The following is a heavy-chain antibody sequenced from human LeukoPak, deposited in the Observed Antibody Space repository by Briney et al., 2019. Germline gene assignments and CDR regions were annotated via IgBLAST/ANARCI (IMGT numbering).Heavy chain of an antibody. CDR3: ARIHIIDDAVDI. J-gene: IGHJ3*02. D-gene: IGHD2/OR15-2a*01. Sequence: PGGSLRLSCAASGFTFSSYNMNWVRQAPGKGLEWVSYINTSGSGIYYPDSVNGRFATAKTNARKFSLLQITSLTAEATADYCGARIHIIDDAVDIWGQGTRVTVSS. CDR2: INTSGSGI. V-gene: IGHV3-21*05. CDR1: GFTFSSYN.